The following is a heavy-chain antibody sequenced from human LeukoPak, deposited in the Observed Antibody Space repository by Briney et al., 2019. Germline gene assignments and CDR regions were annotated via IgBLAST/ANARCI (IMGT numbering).Heavy chain of an antibody. J-gene: IGHJ4*02. Sequence: GESLKISCKGSGDSFTSYWIGWVRQMPGKGLEWMGIIFPGDSATTYSPSFQGQVTISADKSISTAYLQWSSLKAADTAMYYCARLRGSSLVNHYFDYWGQGTLVTVSS. CDR1: GDSFTSYW. CDR2: IFPGDSAT. V-gene: IGHV5-51*01. CDR3: ARLRGSSLVNHYFDY. D-gene: IGHD3-10*01.